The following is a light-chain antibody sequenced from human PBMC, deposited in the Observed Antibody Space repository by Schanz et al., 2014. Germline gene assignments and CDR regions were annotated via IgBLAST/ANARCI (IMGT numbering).Light chain of an antibody. J-gene: IGKJ1*01. CDR3: QQYNSYPWT. CDR1: QSISSW. Sequence: DIQMTQSPSTLSASVGDRVTITCRASQSISSWLAWYQQKPGKAPKVLISDASSLESGVPSRFSGSGSGTDFTLTISSLQPDDFATYYCQQYNSYPWTFGQGTKVEIK. V-gene: IGKV1-5*01. CDR2: DAS.